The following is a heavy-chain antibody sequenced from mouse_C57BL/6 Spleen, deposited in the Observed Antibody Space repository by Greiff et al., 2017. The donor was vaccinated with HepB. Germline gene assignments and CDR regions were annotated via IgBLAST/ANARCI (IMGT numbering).Heavy chain of an antibody. Sequence: QVQLQQPGAELVKPGASVKLSCKASGYTFTSYWMHWVKQRPGQGLEWIGRINPSDSDTNYKQKFKGKATLTVDKSSSTAYMQLSSLTSEDSAVYYCAIVLRLAYWGQGTLVTVSA. D-gene: IGHD1-2*01. J-gene: IGHJ3*01. CDR1: GYTFTSYW. CDR2: INPSDSDT. V-gene: IGHV1-74*01. CDR3: AIVLRLAY.